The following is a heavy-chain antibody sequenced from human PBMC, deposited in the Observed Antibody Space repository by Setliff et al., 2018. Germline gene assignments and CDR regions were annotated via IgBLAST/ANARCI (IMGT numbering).Heavy chain of an antibody. CDR1: GYTFTSHY. CDR3: ARDVFPYHYEGAFDI. CDR2: INPSSGRT. V-gene: IGHV1-46*01. D-gene: IGHD3-22*01. Sequence: SVKVSCKASGYTFTSHYMHWVRQAPGLGLEWMGTINPSSGRTSYAQKFQGRVTMTRDTSTSTVYMDMSSLRSEDTAVYYCARDVFPYHYEGAFDIWGQRTMVTVSS. J-gene: IGHJ3*02.